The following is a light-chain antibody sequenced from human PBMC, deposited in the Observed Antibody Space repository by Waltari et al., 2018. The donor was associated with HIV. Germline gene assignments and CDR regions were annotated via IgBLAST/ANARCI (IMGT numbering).Light chain of an antibody. CDR2: KNN. V-gene: IGLV1-44*01. CDR1: DSNIGRNT. Sequence: QSVLTQPPSASGTPGQRVSISCSGTDSNIGRNTVNWYQHLPGTAPKRLMYKNNERPSGVPDRFSGSKSGTSASLASSGLQSDDEANYYCATWDDSLRGRVFGGGTKLTVL. J-gene: IGLJ3*02. CDR3: ATWDDSLRGRV.